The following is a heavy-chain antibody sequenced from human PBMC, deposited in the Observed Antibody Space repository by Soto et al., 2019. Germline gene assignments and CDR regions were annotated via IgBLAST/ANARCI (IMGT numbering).Heavy chain of an antibody. V-gene: IGHV6-1*01. CDR1: GDSVTSTSVN. CDR3: VRLIGNSWLDS. CDR2: TYYRSEWDS. J-gene: IGHJ5*01. Sequence: HVQLQQSGPGLVKPSQPLSLTCAISGDSVTSTSVNWNWVRQSPSRGLEWLGRTYYRSEWDSDYAVSVQSRVTINPDSSKNQFALQLDSVTPEDTAVYYWVRLIGNSWLDSWGQGTLVTVSS.